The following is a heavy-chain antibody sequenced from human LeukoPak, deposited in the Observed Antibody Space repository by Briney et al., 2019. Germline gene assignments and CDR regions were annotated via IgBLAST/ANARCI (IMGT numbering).Heavy chain of an antibody. CDR3: ARRPNSWNWFDP. Sequence: SETLSLTCTVSGGSISSGGYYWSWIRQHPGKGLEWIGYIYYSGSTYYNPSLKSRVTISVDTSKNQFSLKLSSVAAADTAVYYCARRPNSWNWFDPWGQGTLVTVSS. V-gene: IGHV4-31*03. CDR1: GGSISSGGYY. J-gene: IGHJ5*02. D-gene: IGHD2-15*01. CDR2: IYYSGST.